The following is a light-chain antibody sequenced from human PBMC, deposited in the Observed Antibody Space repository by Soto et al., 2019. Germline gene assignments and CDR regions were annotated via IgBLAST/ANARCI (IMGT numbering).Light chain of an antibody. CDR1: SSNIGSNT. J-gene: IGLJ1*01. CDR2: NNN. Sequence: QSALTQPPSTSGTPGQRVTISCSGSSSNIGSNTVSWCQQLPGTAPKPLIYNNNQRPSWVPDRFSGSKSGTSASLAISGLQSEDEADYYCAAWDDSLIGYVFGTGTKVTVL. CDR3: AAWDDSLIGYV. V-gene: IGLV1-44*01.